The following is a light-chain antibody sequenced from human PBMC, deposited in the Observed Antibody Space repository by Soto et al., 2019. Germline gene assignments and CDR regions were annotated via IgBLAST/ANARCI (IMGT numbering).Light chain of an antibody. Sequence: QTVVTQEPSLTVSPGGTVTLTCASSPGPVTSGFYPHWVQQKPGQAPRPLIYSTTNKPSWTPAWFSGSRLGGKAALTLSGGQPEDEADYYCLLDSGGSYVFGAGTKVTVL. V-gene: IGLV7-43*01. CDR2: STT. J-gene: IGLJ1*01. CDR1: PGPVTSGFY. CDR3: LLDSGGSYV.